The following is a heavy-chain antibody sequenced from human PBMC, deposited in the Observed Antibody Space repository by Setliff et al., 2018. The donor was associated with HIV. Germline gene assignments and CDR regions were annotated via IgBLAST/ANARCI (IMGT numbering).Heavy chain of an antibody. CDR2: ISYTGIT. J-gene: IGHJ4*02. Sequence: PSETLSLTCTVSGGSISRGSYSWGWIRQPPGKGLEWIGSISYTGITNYNPSLKSRVTISVDTSQNQFSLKLTSVTAADTAVYYCARLRQCLAFFDSWGQGTLVTVSS. CDR1: GGSISRGSYS. D-gene: IGHD6-19*01. CDR3: ARLRQCLAFFDS. V-gene: IGHV4-39*01.